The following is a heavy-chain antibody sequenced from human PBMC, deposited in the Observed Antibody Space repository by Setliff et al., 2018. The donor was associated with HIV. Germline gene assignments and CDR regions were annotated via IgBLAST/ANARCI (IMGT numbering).Heavy chain of an antibody. CDR1: GYSFTSYW. CDR3: ARHVREGYGSGTYYNYYY. CDR2: IYPGDSDT. V-gene: IGHV5-51*01. J-gene: IGHJ4*02. D-gene: IGHD3-10*01. Sequence: GESLKISCKGSGYSFTSYWIGWVRQMPGKGLEWMGIIYPGDSDTDYSPSFQGQVTISSDRSITTAYLQWSSLKASDTAMYYCARHVREGYGSGTYYNYYYWGQGTLVTVSS.